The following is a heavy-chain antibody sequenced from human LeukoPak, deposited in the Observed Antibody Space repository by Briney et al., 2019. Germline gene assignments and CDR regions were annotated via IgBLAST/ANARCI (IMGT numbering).Heavy chain of an antibody. D-gene: IGHD3-16*01. CDR1: QDFITTNRYW. CDR2: IYSSGNS. CDR3: ARRGIWDLQIGNWFDP. V-gene: IGHV4-39*01. J-gene: IGHJ5*02. Sequence: SYTLALPCSISQDFITTNRYWLRWIRQSPFKGLQWVWSIYSSGNSYYNPSLKTRATISPDTSKNQYSLRLTSVTAADTAIYYCARRGIWDLQIGNWFDPWGQGILVIVSS.